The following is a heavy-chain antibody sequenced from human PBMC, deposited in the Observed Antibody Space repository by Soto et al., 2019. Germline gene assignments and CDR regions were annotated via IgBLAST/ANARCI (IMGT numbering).Heavy chain of an antibody. CDR2: IYYSGST. J-gene: IGHJ5*02. CDR1: GGSISSGDYY. V-gene: IGHV4-30-4*01. Sequence: TSETLSLTCTVSGGSISSGDYYWSWIRQSPGKGLEWIGYIYYSGSTYYNPSLKSRVTISVDTSKNQFSLKLSSVTAADTAVYYCARVRHALRYFDCLPNWFDPWGQGTLVTVSS. D-gene: IGHD3-9*01. CDR3: ARVRHALRYFDCLPNWFDP.